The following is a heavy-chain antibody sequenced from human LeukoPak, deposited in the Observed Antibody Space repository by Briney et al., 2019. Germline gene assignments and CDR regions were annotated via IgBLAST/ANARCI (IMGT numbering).Heavy chain of an antibody. D-gene: IGHD3-10*01. CDR1: GFTFSSYG. Sequence: PGRSLRLSCAASGFTFSSYGMHWVRQAPGKGLEWVAVIWYDGSNKYYADSVKGRFTISRDNSKNTLYLQMNSLRAEDTAVYYYAREARFEAYWGMDVWGKGTTVTVSS. V-gene: IGHV3-33*01. CDR3: AREARFEAYWGMDV. J-gene: IGHJ6*04. CDR2: IWYDGSNK.